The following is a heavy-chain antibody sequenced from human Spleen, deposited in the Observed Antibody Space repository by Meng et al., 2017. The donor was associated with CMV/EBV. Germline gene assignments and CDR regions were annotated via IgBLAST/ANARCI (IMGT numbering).Heavy chain of an antibody. CDR3: ARPSRRENSGDYPPKY. D-gene: IGHD3-10*01. CDR2: ISGSGGRGGI. J-gene: IGHJ4*02. V-gene: IGHV3-23*01. CDR1: GFTFGSHS. Sequence: GESLKISCAASGFTFGSHSMNWVRQAPGKGLEWVSGISGSGGRGGIKYRDSVKGRFTISRDNSKNTLYLQMNSLRAEDTAVYYCARPSRRENSGDYPPKYWGQGTLVTVSS.